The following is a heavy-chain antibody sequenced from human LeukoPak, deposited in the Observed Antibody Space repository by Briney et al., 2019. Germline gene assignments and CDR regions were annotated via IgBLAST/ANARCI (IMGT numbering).Heavy chain of an antibody. D-gene: IGHD2-2*01. CDR1: GFTLCTYW. CDR2: INGDGRDT. V-gene: IGHV3-74*01. CDR3: ARGSSTGWPDYFDY. Sequence: GGSLRLSCAASGFTLCTYWMHWVRQAPGKGLLWVSRINGDGRDTPYADSVKGRFTISRDNAKNTLYLQMNSLRAEDTAVYYCARGSSTGWPDYFDYWGRETLVTVSS. J-gene: IGHJ4*02.